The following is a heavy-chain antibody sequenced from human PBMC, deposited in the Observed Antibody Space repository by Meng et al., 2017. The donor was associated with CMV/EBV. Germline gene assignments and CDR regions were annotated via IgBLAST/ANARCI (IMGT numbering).Heavy chain of an antibody. V-gene: IGHV3-49*04. CDR1: GFTFGDYP. J-gene: IGHJ4*02. CDR3: TREYELGYCSSTSCPYFDY. D-gene: IGHD2-2*01. CDR2: IRSKAYGGTT. Sequence: GESLKISCTASGFTFGDYPMTWVRQAPGKGLEWVGFIRSKAYGGTTEYAASVKGRFTISRDDSKSSAYLQMNSLKTEDTAVYYCTREYELGYCSSTSCPYFDYWGQGTLVTASS.